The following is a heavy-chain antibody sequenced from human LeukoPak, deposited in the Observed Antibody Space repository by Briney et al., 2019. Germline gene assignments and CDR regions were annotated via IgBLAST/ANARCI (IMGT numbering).Heavy chain of an antibody. J-gene: IGHJ4*02. Sequence: GGSLRLSCAASGFTFSGYWMHWVRQAPGKGLVWVSRINSDGSSTSYADSVKGLFTTSRDNAKNKLSLQMNSLRAEDTAVYYCARLEWELPDYWGQGTLDTVSS. CDR2: INSDGSST. D-gene: IGHD1-26*01. CDR1: GFTFSGYW. CDR3: ARLEWELPDY. V-gene: IGHV3-74*01.